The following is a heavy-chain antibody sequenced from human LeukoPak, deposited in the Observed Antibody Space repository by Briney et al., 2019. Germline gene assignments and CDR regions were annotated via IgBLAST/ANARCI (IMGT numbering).Heavy chain of an antibody. J-gene: IGHJ4*02. D-gene: IGHD1-1*01. CDR3: ARGARYNLVSYFDY. CDR2: IIPIFGTA. CDR1: GGTFSSCA. Sequence: ASVKVSCKASGGTFSSCAISWVRQAPGQGLEWMGGIIPIFGTANYAQKFQGRVTITADESTSTAYMELSSLRSEDTAVYYCARGARYNLVSYFDYWGQGTLVTVSS. V-gene: IGHV1-69*01.